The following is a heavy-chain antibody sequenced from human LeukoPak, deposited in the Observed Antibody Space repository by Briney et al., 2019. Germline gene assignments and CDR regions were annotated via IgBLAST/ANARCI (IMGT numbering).Heavy chain of an antibody. D-gene: IGHD1-7*01. CDR1: GFTFSSYA. Sequence: GGSLRLSCAASGFTFSSYAMHWVRQAPGKGLEWVAVISYDGSNKYYADSVKGRFTISRDNSKNTLYLQMNSLRAEDTAVYYCARSWTELIQGWFDPWGQGTLVTVSS. V-gene: IGHV3-30*04. CDR3: ARSWTELIQGWFDP. J-gene: IGHJ5*02. CDR2: ISYDGSNK.